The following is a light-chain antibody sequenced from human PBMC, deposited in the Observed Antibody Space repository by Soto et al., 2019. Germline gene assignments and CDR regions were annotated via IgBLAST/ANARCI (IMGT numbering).Light chain of an antibody. CDR2: DTS. CDR3: QQYGPSPMYT. CDR1: QIVSSNY. J-gene: IGKJ2*01. V-gene: IGKV3-20*01. Sequence: DIVLTQSPGTLSLSPGERVTLSCRASQIVSSNYLAWYQKKPGQAPRLLIFDTSTRATGVPDRFSGSVSGTDITLTIISLEPEDFAVYYCQQYGPSPMYTFGQGTKLEIK.